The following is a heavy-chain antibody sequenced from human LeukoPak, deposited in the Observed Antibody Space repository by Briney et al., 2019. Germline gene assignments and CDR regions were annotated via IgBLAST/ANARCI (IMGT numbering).Heavy chain of an antibody. CDR2: IYPGDSDT. J-gene: IGHJ4*02. V-gene: IGHV5-51*01. D-gene: IGHD3-22*01. CDR3: ARSFTDYYDSSGYLNY. Sequence: GESLKISCKGSGYSFTSYWIGWVRQMPGKGLEWMGIIYPGDSDTRYSPSFQGQVTISADKSISTAYLQWSSLKASDTAMYYCARSFTDYYDSSGYLNYWGQGTLVTVSS. CDR1: GYSFTSYW.